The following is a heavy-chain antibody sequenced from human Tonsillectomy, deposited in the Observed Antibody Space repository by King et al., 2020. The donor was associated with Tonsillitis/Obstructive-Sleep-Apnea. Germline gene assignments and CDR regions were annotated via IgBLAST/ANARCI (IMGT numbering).Heavy chain of an antibody. CDR3: ARDLGVQLWADDY. CDR2: ISSSGSTI. CDR1: GFTFSSYE. Sequence: DVQLVESGGGLVQPGGSLRLSCAASGFTFSSYEMNWVRQAPGKGLEWVSYISSSGSTIYYADSVKGRFTISRDNAKNSLYLQMNSLRAEDTAVYYWARDLGVQLWADDYWGQGTLVTVSS. V-gene: IGHV3-48*03. D-gene: IGHD5-18*01. J-gene: IGHJ4*02.